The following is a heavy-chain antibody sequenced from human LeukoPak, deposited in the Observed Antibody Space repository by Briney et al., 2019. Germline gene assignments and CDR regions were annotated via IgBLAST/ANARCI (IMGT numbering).Heavy chain of an antibody. CDR1: GFTFDDYG. CDR3: ARERVRWLQLDAFDI. CDR2: INWNGGST. D-gene: IGHD5-24*01. J-gene: IGHJ3*02. Sequence: PGGSLRLSWAASGFTFDDYGMSWVRHAPGKGLEWVSGINWNGGSTGYADSVKGRFTISRDNAKNSLYLQMNSLRAEDTALYYCARERVRWLQLDAFDIWGQGTMVTVSS. V-gene: IGHV3-20*04.